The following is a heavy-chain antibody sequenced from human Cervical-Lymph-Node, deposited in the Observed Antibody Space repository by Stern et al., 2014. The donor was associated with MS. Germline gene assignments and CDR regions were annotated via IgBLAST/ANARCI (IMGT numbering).Heavy chain of an antibody. CDR3: THVIVTYYRFDY. V-gene: IGHV2-5*02. Sequence: ESGPTLVKPTQTLTLTCTFSGFSLSTNVVAVGWIRQPPGKALEWRAPLYWDDDKRYSPSLKSRLTIAKDTSKNQVVLTMTNMDPVDTATYYCTHVIVTYYRFDYWGQGTLVTVSS. D-gene: IGHD3-22*01. J-gene: IGHJ4*02. CDR2: LYWDDDK. CDR1: GFSLSTNVVA.